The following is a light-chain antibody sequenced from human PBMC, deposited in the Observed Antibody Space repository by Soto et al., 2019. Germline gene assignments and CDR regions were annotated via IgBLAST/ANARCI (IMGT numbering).Light chain of an antibody. Sequence: QSVLTQPPSASATPGQRVSLSCSGSSSNIGSNTVSWYQQVPGTAPKLLIYNNNQRPPGVPDRFSDSKSGTSASLAISGLQSEDEADYYCATWDDSLNGQVFGGGTKLTVL. CDR3: ATWDDSLNGQV. V-gene: IGLV1-44*01. J-gene: IGLJ2*01. CDR2: NNN. CDR1: SSNIGSNT.